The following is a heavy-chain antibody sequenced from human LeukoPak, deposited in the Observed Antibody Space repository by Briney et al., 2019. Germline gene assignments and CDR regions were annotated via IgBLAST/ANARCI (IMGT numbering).Heavy chain of an antibody. D-gene: IGHD2-2*01. J-gene: IGHJ4*02. CDR1: GFTFSSSA. CDR3: AREVLIVVEPAANTIDY. Sequence: GGSLRLSCAASGFTFSSSAMSWVRQAPGKGLEWVSAINKGGSYIKYADSVKGRFTVSRDNAKNSLFLQMNNLRVEDTAVYFCAREVLIVVEPAANTIDYWGQGTRVTVSS. CDR2: INKGGSYI. V-gene: IGHV3-21*01.